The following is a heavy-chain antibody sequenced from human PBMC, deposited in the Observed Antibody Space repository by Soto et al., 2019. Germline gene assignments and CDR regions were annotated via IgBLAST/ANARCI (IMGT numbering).Heavy chain of an antibody. V-gene: IGHV4-34*01. CDR3: SSSRRPRVFDY. CDR1: GGSFSGYS. J-gene: IGHJ4*02. CDR2: INLGGSS. Sequence: SETLSLTCAVYGGSFSGYSWSWIRQPPGKGLEWIGEINLGGSSNYNPSLKSRVTISADTSKNQFSLKLSSVTAADTAVYYCSSSRRPRVFDYWGQGTLVTAPQ.